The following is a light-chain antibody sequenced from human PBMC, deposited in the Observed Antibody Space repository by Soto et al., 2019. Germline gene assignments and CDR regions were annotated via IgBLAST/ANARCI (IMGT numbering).Light chain of an antibody. Sequence: EIVMTKPPATLSVSPGERATLSCRASQSVTGNLAWYRQKPGQAPRLLIYGASTRATGIPARFSGSGSGTELTLTIRSLQSEDFAVYYCQQYNNWLTWTFGQGTKVEIK. J-gene: IGKJ1*01. CDR3: QQYNNWLTWT. CDR2: GAS. CDR1: QSVTGN. V-gene: IGKV3-15*01.